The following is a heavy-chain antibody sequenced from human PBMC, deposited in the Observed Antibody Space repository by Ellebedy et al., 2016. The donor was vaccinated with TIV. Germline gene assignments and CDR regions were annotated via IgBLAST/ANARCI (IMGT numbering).Heavy chain of an antibody. V-gene: IGHV1-2*06. CDR2: LNPNSDDT. CDR3: AKAYYYDSVAYFFDS. Sequence: ASVKVSCKTSGYSFTAYFIHWVRQAPGQGLEWMGRLNPNSDDTNYAQKFLGRVTISRETSISTAYMELNSLRSDDTAVYYCAKAYYYDSVAYFFDSWGQGILVTVSS. CDR1: GYSFTAYF. D-gene: IGHD3-22*01. J-gene: IGHJ4*02.